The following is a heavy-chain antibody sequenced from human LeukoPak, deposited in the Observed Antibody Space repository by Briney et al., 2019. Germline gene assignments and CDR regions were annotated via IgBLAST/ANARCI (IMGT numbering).Heavy chain of an antibody. CDR2: INPNSGCT. CDR1: GYTFTGYY. V-gene: IGHV1-2*02. Sequence: ASVKVSCKASGYTFTGYYMHWVRQAPGQGLEWIGWINPNSGCTNYAQKFQGRVTMTRDTSISTAYMELSRLRSDDTAVYYCARVTGVRNLYYDSRRGWFDPWGQGTLVTVSS. CDR3: ARVTGVRNLYYDSRRGWFDP. D-gene: IGHD3-22*01. J-gene: IGHJ5*02.